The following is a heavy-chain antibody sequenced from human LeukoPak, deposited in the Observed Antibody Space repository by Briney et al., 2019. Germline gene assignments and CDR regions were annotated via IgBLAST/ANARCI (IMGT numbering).Heavy chain of an antibody. V-gene: IGHV3-30*18. CDR1: GFTFSSYG. CDR2: ISCDGSNK. Sequence: PGGSLRLSCAASGFTFSSYGMHWVRQAPGKGLEWVAVISCDGSNKYYADSVKGRFTISRDNSKNTLYLQMNSLRAEDTAVYYCAKGSWELLSYYFDYWGQGTLVTVSS. J-gene: IGHJ4*02. CDR3: AKGSWELLSYYFDY. D-gene: IGHD1-26*01.